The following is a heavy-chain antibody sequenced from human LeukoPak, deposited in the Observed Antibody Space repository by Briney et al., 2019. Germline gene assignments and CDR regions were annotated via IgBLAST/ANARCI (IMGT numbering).Heavy chain of an antibody. CDR2: IRSKANSYAT. Sequence: PGGSLKLSCAASGFTFSGSAMHWVRQASGKGLEGVGRIRSKANSYATAYAASVKVRFTISRDDSKNTAYLQMNSLKTEDTAVYYCTRRGPMVRGVSHPNYYYYGMDVWGKGTTVTVSS. CDR3: TRRGPMVRGVSHPNYYYYGMDV. CDR1: GFTFSGSA. J-gene: IGHJ6*04. D-gene: IGHD3-10*01. V-gene: IGHV3-73*01.